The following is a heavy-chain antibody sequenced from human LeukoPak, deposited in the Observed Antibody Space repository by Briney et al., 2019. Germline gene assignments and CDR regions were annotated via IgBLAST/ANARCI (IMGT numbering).Heavy chain of an antibody. V-gene: IGHV4-34*01. D-gene: IGHD1-14*01. CDR2: INHSGST. CDR3: ARGGITGTTNWFDP. CDR1: GGSFSGYY. Sequence: PSETPSLTCAVYGGSFSGYYWSWIRQPPGKGLEWIGEINHSGSTNYNPSLKSRVTISVDTSKNQFSLKLSSVTAADTAVYYCARGGITGTTNWFDPWGQGTLVTVSS. J-gene: IGHJ5*02.